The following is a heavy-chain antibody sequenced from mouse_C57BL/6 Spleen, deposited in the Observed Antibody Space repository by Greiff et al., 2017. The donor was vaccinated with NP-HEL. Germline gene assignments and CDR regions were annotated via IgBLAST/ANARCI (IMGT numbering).Heavy chain of an antibody. CDR2: ISSGGSYT. D-gene: IGHD2-3*01. V-gene: IGHV5-6*01. Sequence: EVQGVESGGDLVKPGGSLKLSCAASGFTFSSYGMSWVRQTPDKRLEWVATISSGGSYTYYPDSVKGRFTISRDNAKNTLYLQMSSLKSEDTAMYYCARQEDGYSFDYWGQGTTLTVSS. J-gene: IGHJ2*01. CDR3: ARQEDGYSFDY. CDR1: GFTFSSYG.